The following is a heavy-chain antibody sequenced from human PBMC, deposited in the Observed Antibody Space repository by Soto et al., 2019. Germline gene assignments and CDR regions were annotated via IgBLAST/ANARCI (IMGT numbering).Heavy chain of an antibody. D-gene: IGHD4-4*01. V-gene: IGHV1-24*01. CDR1: GYTLTELS. J-gene: IGHJ4*02. CDR3: ATPNRPTVTTYSRVFDY. CDR2: FDPEDGET. Sequence: ASVKVSCKVSGYTLTELSMHCVRQAPGKGLEWMGGFDPEDGETIYAQKFQGRVTMTEDTSTDTAYMELSSLRSEDTAVYYCATPNRPTVTTYSRVFDYWGQGTLVTVSS.